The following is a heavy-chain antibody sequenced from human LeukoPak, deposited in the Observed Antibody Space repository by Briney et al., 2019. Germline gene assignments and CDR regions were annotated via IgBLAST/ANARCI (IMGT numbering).Heavy chain of an antibody. CDR1: GYTFTSYD. Sequence: GASVKVSCKACGYTFTSYDINWVRQATGQGLEWMGWMNPNSGNTGYAQKFQGRVTMTRNTSISTAYMELSSLRSEDTAVYYCARGSRLVFRGSHYYYYMDVWVKGTTVTVSS. D-gene: IGHD6-25*01. CDR2: MNPNSGNT. CDR3: ARGSRLVFRGSHYYYYMDV. V-gene: IGHV1-8*01. J-gene: IGHJ6*03.